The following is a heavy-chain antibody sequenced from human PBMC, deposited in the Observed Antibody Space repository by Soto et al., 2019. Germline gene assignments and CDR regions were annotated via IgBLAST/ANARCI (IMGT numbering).Heavy chain of an antibody. Sequence: PSETLSLTCTVSGGSMRNVYWSWIRQPPGKRLEWIGFIFHSGNAKYNPSLKSRVTISIDTSKSQFSLSLDSVTAADTAVYFCARAHAPTLPFYYWGLGTLVTVSS. V-gene: IGHV4-59*01. CDR1: GGSMRNVY. D-gene: IGHD2-15*01. J-gene: IGHJ4*01. CDR2: IFHSGNA. CDR3: ARAHAPTLPFYY.